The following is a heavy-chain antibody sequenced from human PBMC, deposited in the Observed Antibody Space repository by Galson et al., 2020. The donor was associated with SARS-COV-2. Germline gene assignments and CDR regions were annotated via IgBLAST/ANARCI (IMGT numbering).Heavy chain of an antibody. V-gene: IGHV3-53*01. Sequence: GGSLRLSCAASGFTVSSNYMSWVRQAPGKGLEWVSVIYSGGSTYYADSVKGRFTISRDNSKKTLYLQMNSLRAEDTAVYYCARDLDYYGMDVWGQGTTVTVSS. CDR3: ARDLDYYGMDV. CDR2: IYSGGST. CDR1: GFTVSSNY. J-gene: IGHJ6*02.